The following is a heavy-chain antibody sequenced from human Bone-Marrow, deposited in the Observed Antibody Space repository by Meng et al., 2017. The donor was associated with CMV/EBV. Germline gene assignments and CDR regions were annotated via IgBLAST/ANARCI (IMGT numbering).Heavy chain of an antibody. V-gene: IGHV3-74*03. CDR1: GFTFSSYW. Sequence: VQLVASGGCLVQPGGSLRLSCADSGFTFSSYWMHWVRQVPGEGLVWVSRINEDGSFTSYAGSVKGRFTISRDNAKNTLYLQMNTLRVDDSAVYYCGRDLTGERDQWGQGTLVTVSS. CDR3: GRDLTGERDQ. CDR2: INEDGSFT. D-gene: IGHD7-27*01. J-gene: IGHJ4*02.